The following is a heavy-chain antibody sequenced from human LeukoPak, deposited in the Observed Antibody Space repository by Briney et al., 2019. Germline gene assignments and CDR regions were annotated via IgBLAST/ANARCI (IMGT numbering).Heavy chain of an antibody. D-gene: IGHD3-22*01. Sequence: ASETLSLTCTVSGGSISSGASDWGWIRQHPKRGLEWVGYINHSGSTYYNPSLGSRVTMSEDTSKNQFSLKLSSVTAADSAVYYCARAARQGFTMIVVPFFYFDLWGRGTLVTVSS. J-gene: IGHJ2*01. CDR2: INHSGST. CDR1: GGSISSGASD. V-gene: IGHV4-31*03. CDR3: ARAARQGFTMIVVPFFYFDL.